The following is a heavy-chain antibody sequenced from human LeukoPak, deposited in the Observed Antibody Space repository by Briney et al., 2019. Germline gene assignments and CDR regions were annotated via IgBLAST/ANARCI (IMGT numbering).Heavy chain of an antibody. CDR3: ARETYSSSWYSYYFDY. J-gene: IGHJ4*02. D-gene: IGHD6-13*01. Sequence: GGSLRLSCAASGFTFSNYAMYWVRQAPGKGLEWVAVISYDGSNKYYADFVKGRFTISRDNSKNTLYLQMNSLRPEDTAVYYCARETYSSSWYSYYFDYWGQGTLVTVSS. CDR1: GFTFSNYA. V-gene: IGHV3-30*04. CDR2: ISYDGSNK.